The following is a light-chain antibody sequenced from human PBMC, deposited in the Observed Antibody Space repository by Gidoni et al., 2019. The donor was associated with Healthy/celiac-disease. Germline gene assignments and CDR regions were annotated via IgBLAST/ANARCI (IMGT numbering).Light chain of an antibody. Sequence: DLVMTQSPDSLAVSLGERATINCKSSQSVLYSSNNKNYLAWYQQKPGQPPKLLIYWASTRESGVPDRFIGSGSGTDFTLTISSLQAEDVAVYYCQQYYSTPLTFGPGTKVDIK. CDR2: WAS. CDR3: QQYYSTPLT. CDR1: QSVLYSSNNKNY. V-gene: IGKV4-1*01. J-gene: IGKJ3*01.